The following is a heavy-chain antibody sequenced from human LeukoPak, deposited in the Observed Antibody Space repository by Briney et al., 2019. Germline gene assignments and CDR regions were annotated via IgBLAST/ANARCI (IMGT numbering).Heavy chain of an antibody. V-gene: IGHV1-69*02. CDR2: IIPILGIA. CDR3: ARGFERGKYGSGIYAFDY. CDR1: GGTFSSYT. J-gene: IGHJ4*02. Sequence: ASVKVSCKASGGTFSSYTISWVRQAPGQGLEWMGRIIPILGIANYAQKFQGRVTITADKSTSTAYMELSSLRSEDTAVYYCARGFERGKYGSGIYAFDYWGQGTLVTVSS. D-gene: IGHD3-10*01.